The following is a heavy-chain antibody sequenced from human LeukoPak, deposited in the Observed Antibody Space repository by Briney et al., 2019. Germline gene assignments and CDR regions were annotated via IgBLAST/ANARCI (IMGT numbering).Heavy chain of an antibody. Sequence: ASVKVSCKASGGTFSSYTISWVRQAPGQGLEWMGRIIPILGIANYAQKFQGRVTITADKSTSTAYMELSSLSSEDTAVYYCARAAVAGREVFAYWGQGTLVTVSS. V-gene: IGHV1-69*02. CDR3: ARAAVAGREVFAY. CDR2: IIPILGIA. D-gene: IGHD6-19*01. J-gene: IGHJ4*02. CDR1: GGTFSSYT.